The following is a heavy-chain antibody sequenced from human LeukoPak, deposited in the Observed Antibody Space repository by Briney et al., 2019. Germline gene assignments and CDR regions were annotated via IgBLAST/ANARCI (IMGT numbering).Heavy chain of an antibody. CDR1: GYTFTSYY. J-gene: IGHJ4*02. Sequence: GASVKVSCKASGYTFTSYYMHWVRQAPGQGLEWMGIINPSGGSTSYAQKFQGRVTMTRDMSTSTVYMELSSLRSEDTAVYYCARGAYYYDSSGYYYAQWGQGTLVTVSS. D-gene: IGHD3-22*01. CDR3: ARGAYYYDSSGYYYAQ. CDR2: INPSGGST. V-gene: IGHV1-46*01.